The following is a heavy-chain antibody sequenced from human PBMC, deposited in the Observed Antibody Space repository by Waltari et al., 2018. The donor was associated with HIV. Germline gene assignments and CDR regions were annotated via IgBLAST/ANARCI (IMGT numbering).Heavy chain of an antibody. J-gene: IGHJ3*02. Sequence: QLQLQESGPGLVKPSETLSLTCTVSGASISSSSYYWGWIRQPPGKGLEWIGSMYYSGSTYYNPSRKSRVSISVATSKNQFSLKLSSVTAADTAVYYCARHRGESVSDAFDMWGQGTMVTVSS. CDR1: GASISSSSYY. CDR3: ARHRGESVSDAFDM. CDR2: MYYSGST. D-gene: IGHD2-8*01. V-gene: IGHV4-39*01.